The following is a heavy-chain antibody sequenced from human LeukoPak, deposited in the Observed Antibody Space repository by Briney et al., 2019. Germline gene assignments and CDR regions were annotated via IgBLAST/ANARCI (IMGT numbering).Heavy chain of an antibody. CDR1: GGTFSSYA. CDR3: ARCPLYCTNGVCYNGLYYYYYMDV. V-gene: IGHV1-69*05. D-gene: IGHD2-8*01. CDR2: IIPIFGTA. J-gene: IGHJ6*03. Sequence: SVKVSCKASGGTFSSYAISWVRQAPGQGLEWMGGIIPIFGTANYAQKFQGRVTITTDESTSIAYMELSSLRSEDTAVYYCARCPLYCTNGVCYNGLYYYYYMDVWGKGTTVTVSS.